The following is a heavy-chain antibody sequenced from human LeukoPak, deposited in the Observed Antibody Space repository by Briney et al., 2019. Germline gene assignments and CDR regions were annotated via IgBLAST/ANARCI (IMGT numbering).Heavy chain of an antibody. CDR3: ARHSWHYDFWSGYPATNIDY. V-gene: IGHV4-39*01. Sequence: TPSETLSLTCTVSGGSISSSRYYWGWIRQPPGKGLEWIGSIYYSGSTYYNPSLKSRVTISVDTSKNQFSLKLSSVTAADTAVYYCARHSWHYDFWSGYPATNIDYWGQGTLVTVSS. CDR1: GGSISSSRYY. CDR2: IYYSGST. D-gene: IGHD3-3*01. J-gene: IGHJ4*02.